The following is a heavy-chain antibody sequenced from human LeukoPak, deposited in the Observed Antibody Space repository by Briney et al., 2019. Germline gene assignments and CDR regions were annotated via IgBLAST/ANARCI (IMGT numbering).Heavy chain of an antibody. V-gene: IGHV3-7*03. Sequence: GGSLRLSCAASGFTFSSYWMAWVRQAPGKGLEWVANMKHDGSEKYYADSVKGRFTISRDNAKNSLYLQMNSLRAEDTALYYCARDNRGLFDYWGQGTLVPVPS. CDR1: GFTFSSYW. CDR2: MKHDGSEK. CDR3: ARDNRGLFDY. D-gene: IGHD2/OR15-2a*01. J-gene: IGHJ4*02.